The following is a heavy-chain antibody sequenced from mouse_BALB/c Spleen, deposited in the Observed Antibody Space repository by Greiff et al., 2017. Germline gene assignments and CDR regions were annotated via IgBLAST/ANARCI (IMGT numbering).Heavy chain of an antibody. J-gene: IGHJ3*01. CDR1: GDSITSGY. V-gene: IGHV3-8*02. Sequence: EVKVVESGPSLVKPSQTLSLTCSVTGDSITSGYWNWIRKFPGNKLEYMGYISYSGSTYYNPSLKSRISITRDTSKNQYYLQLNSVTTEDTATYYCARSNGYYLRFAYWGQGTLVTVSA. CDR2: ISYSGST. CDR3: ARSNGYYLRFAY. D-gene: IGHD2-3*01.